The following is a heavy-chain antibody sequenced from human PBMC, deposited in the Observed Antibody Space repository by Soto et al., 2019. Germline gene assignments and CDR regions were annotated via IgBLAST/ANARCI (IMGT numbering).Heavy chain of an antibody. Sequence: EVQLVESGGGLVQPGGSLRLSCAASGFTFSDHYMDWVRQAPGKGLEWVGRTRKKGNSYIAEYAASVKGRFTISRDDSKKSLYMQMNSLRTEDTAVYYCARTARFLEPFDSWGQGTLVTVSS. CDR1: GFTFSDHY. J-gene: IGHJ4*02. CDR2: TRKKGNSYIA. CDR3: ARTARFLEPFDS. V-gene: IGHV3-72*01. D-gene: IGHD3-3*01.